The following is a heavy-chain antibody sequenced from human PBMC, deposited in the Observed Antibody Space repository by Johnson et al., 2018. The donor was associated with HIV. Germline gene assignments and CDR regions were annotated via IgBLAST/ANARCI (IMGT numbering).Heavy chain of an antibody. Sequence: VQLVESGGGLVQPGESLRLSCAASGFTVSGNYMSWVRQAPGKGLEWVGRIQSKTDGGTTDYAAPVKGRFTISRDDSKNTLYLQMNSLKTEDTAVYYCTTVAGGASDIWGQGTMVTVSS. J-gene: IGHJ3*02. CDR3: TTVAGGASDI. V-gene: IGHV3-15*01. CDR2: IQSKTDGGTT. D-gene: IGHD3-16*01. CDR1: GFTVSGNY.